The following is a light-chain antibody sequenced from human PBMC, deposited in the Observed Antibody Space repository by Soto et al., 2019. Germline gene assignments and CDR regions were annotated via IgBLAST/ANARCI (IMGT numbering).Light chain of an antibody. Sequence: EIVLTQSPGTLSLSPGERATLSCMASQSLTSSYLAWYQQKPGQAPRLLIYDASSRATGIPDRFSGSGSGTDFPLTTSRLEPEDVAVYYCQQYESSPPSYTFGPGTQLEIK. J-gene: IGKJ2*01. CDR1: QSLTSSY. V-gene: IGKV3-20*01. CDR3: QQYESSPPSYT. CDR2: DAS.